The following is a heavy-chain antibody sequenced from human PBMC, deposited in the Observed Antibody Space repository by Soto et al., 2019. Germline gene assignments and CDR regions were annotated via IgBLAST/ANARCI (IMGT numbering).Heavy chain of an antibody. CDR1: GFIFRDWF. Sequence: GGSLRLSCAASGFIFRDWFMSWIRQAPGKGLEWISYISKDSGRATRYADSVKGRFTISRDNAKNLLYLQMNSLRAEDTAVYYCARDKYCISTSCPNWFDPWGQGTLVTVSS. V-gene: IGHV3-11*01. CDR3: ARDKYCISTSCPNWFDP. CDR2: ISKDSGRAT. D-gene: IGHD2-2*01. J-gene: IGHJ5*02.